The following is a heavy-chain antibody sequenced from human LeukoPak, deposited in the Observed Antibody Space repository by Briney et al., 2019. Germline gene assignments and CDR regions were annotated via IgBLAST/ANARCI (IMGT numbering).Heavy chain of an antibody. D-gene: IGHD2-2*01. CDR2: INPSGGRP. CDR1: GGTFSSYA. CDR3: ARDSGTSSLADP. V-gene: IGHV1-46*01. Sequence: EASVKVSCKASGGTFSSYAISWVRQAPGQGLEWMGIINPSGGRPTYAQKFQGRVTMTRDMSTSTVYMELSSLRSEDTAVYYCARDSGTSSLADPWGQGALVTVSS. J-gene: IGHJ5*02.